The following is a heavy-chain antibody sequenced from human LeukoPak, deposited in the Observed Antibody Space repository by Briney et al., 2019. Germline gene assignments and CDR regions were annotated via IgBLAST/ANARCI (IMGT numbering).Heavy chain of an antibody. V-gene: IGHV3-11*05. CDR1: GFTFSDYY. CDR3: ARDSGRRDSSSWYGSDY. Sequence: PGGSLRLSCAASGFTFSDYYVSWIRQAPGKGLEWVSYISSSSSYANYADSVKGRFTISRDNAKNSLYLQLNSLRAEDTAVYYCARDSGRRDSSSWYGSDYWGQGTLVTVTS. J-gene: IGHJ4*02. CDR2: ISSSSSYA. D-gene: IGHD6-13*01.